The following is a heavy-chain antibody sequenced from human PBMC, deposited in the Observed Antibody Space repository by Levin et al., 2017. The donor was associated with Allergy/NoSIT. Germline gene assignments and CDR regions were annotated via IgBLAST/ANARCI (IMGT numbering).Heavy chain of an antibody. D-gene: IGHD2-2*01. V-gene: IGHV5-51*01. J-gene: IGHJ4*03. CDR1: GYSFTSYW. Sequence: GESLKISCSGSGYSFTSYWIGWVRQMPGRGLEWMGIIDPDDSDTRYSPSFQGQVTISADKSISTAYLQWSSLKASDTAMYYCARGRVGGKILRSCPTSSCKTAYYFDYWAHGTLVTVSS. CDR2: IDPDDSDT. CDR3: ARGRVGGKILRSCPTSSCKTAYYFDY.